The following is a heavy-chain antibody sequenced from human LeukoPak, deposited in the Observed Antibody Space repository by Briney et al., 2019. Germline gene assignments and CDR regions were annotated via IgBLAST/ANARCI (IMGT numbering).Heavy chain of an antibody. Sequence: TGGSLRLSCAGSGFTFSSHAMSWVRQAPGKGLEWVSAVSGSGDSTYYADSVKGRFTISRDYSKNTLFLRMNSLRDEDTALYYCAKSDCSSIYCYVLDYWGQGTLVTVSS. CDR3: AKSDCSSIYCYVLDY. V-gene: IGHV3-23*01. CDR2: VSGSGDST. D-gene: IGHD2-2*01. CDR1: GFTFSSHA. J-gene: IGHJ4*02.